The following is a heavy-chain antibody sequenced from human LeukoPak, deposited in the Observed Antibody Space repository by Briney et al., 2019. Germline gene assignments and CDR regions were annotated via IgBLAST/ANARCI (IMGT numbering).Heavy chain of an antibody. V-gene: IGHV4-38-2*01. CDR3: ARAIRYDSNGYYFSPEEYFQH. D-gene: IGHD3-22*01. CDR2: IYHIGGT. CDR1: GYSISRGYY. Sequence: SETLSLTCGVSGYSISRGYYWAWIRQPPGKGREWIGTIYHIGGTYYTPSLGSRVTISVDTSKNQFSLKLSSVTAADTAVYYCARAIRYDSNGYYFSPEEYFQHWGQGTLVTVSS. J-gene: IGHJ1*01.